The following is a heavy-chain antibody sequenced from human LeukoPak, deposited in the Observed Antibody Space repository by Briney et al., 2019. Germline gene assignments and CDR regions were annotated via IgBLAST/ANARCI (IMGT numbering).Heavy chain of an antibody. D-gene: IGHD5-18*01. CDR1: GFAFSTYG. CDR2: IWYDGSNK. CDR3: AREYSYGPQNKYFQN. J-gene: IGHJ1*01. V-gene: IGHV3-33*01. Sequence: PGGSLRLSCAASGFAFSTYGMHWVRQAPGKGLEWVAVIWYDGSNKYYADSVKGRFTVSRDNSKNTLYLQMNSLRAEDTAVYYCAREYSYGPQNKYFQNWGQGTLVTVSS.